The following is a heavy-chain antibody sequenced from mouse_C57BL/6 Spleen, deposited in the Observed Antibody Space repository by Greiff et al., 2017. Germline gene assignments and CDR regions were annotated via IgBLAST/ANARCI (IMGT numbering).Heavy chain of an antibody. J-gene: IGHJ1*03. CDR2: IDPSDSYT. V-gene: IGHV1-69*01. Sequence: QVQLQQPGAELVKPGASVKLSCKASGYTFTSYWMHWVKQRPGQGLEWIGEIDPSDSYTNYNKKFKSKSTLTVDTSSSTAYMQLSSLTSEDSAVYYWARSGSGGNTWYFDVWGTGTTVTVAS. CDR3: ARSGSGGNTWYFDV. CDR1: GYTFTSYW. D-gene: IGHD3-1*01.